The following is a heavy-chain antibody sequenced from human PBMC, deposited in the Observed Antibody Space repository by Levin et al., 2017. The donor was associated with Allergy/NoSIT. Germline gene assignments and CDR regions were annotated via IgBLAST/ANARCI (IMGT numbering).Heavy chain of an antibody. CDR3: ARSSWYHMGNYFDY. CDR1: GGTFSSYA. D-gene: IGHD6-13*01. J-gene: IGHJ4*02. CDR2: IIPILGIA. Sequence: VASVKVSCKASGGTFSSYAISWVRQAPGQGLEWMGRIIPILGIANYAQKFQGRVTITADKSTSTAYMELSSLRSEDTAVYYCARSSWYHMGNYFDYWGQGTLVTVSS. V-gene: IGHV1-69*04.